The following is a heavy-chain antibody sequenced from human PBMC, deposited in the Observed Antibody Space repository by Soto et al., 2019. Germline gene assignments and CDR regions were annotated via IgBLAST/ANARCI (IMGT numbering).Heavy chain of an antibody. V-gene: IGHV1-2*04. CDR3: ARDYDDVLTTDDFDT. J-gene: IGHJ3*02. D-gene: IGHD3-9*01. CDR1: GYTFTGYY. Sequence: QVQLVQSGAEVKKPGPSVKVSCKASGYTFTGYYMHWVRQAPGQGLEWMGWFNPNSGCTNYAQKLQGLVTLTRDTSISPAYMALSKLISDDTAVYYCARDYDDVLTTDDFDTWGQGKKVTVCS. CDR2: FNPNSGCT.